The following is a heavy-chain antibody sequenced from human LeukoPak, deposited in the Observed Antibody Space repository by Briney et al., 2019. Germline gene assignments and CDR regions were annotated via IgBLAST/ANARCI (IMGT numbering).Heavy chain of an antibody. V-gene: IGHV4-61*01. CDR1: GGSISSSSYY. CDR3: ARGGWLGGYYYYYYMDV. J-gene: IGHJ6*03. D-gene: IGHD6-19*01. Sequence: SETLSLTCTVSGGSISSSSYYWSWIRQPPGKGLEWIGYIYYSGSTNYNPSLKSRVTISVDTSKNQFSLKLSSVTAADTAVYYCARGGWLGGYYYYYYMDVWGKGTTVTISS. CDR2: IYYSGST.